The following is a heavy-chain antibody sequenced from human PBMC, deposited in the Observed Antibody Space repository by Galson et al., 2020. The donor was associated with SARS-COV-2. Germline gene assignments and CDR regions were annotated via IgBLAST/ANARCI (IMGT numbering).Heavy chain of an antibody. D-gene: IGHD3-10*01. CDR2: ISSSSSTI. CDR3: ARDGMLWFGELSPYYYYGMDV. Sequence: ESLKISCAASGFTFSSYSMNWVRQAPGKGLEWVSYISSSSSTIYYADSVKGRFTISRDNAKNSLYLQMNSLRDEDTAVYYCARDGMLWFGELSPYYYYGMDVWGQGTTVTVSS. CDR1: GFTFSSYS. V-gene: IGHV3-48*02. J-gene: IGHJ6*02.